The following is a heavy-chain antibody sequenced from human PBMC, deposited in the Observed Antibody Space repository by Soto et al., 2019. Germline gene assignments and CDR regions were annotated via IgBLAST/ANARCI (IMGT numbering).Heavy chain of an antibody. V-gene: IGHV3-13*01. CDR2: IGTAGDT. Sequence: GGSLRLSCAASGFTFSSYDMHWVRQATGKGLEWVSAIGTAGDTYYPGSVKGRFTISRENAKNSLYLQMNSLRAEDTAVYYCARDINTMVRGVIRDRWFDPWGQGTLVTVSS. J-gene: IGHJ5*02. D-gene: IGHD3-10*01. CDR3: ARDINTMVRGVIRDRWFDP. CDR1: GFTFSSYD.